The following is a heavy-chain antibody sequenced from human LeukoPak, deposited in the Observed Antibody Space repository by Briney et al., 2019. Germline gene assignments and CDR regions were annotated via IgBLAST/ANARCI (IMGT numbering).Heavy chain of an antibody. V-gene: IGHV3-53*01. D-gene: IGHD7-27*01. CDR2: IYSGGST. CDR3: ARGKLGIYFDY. J-gene: IGHJ4*02. CDR1: GFTVSSNY. Sequence: GGSLRLSCAASGFTVSSNYMSWVRQAPGKGLEWVSVIYSGGSTYYADSVKGRFTISRDNSKNTLYLQMNSLRDEDTAVYYCARGKLGIYFDYWGQGTLVTVSS.